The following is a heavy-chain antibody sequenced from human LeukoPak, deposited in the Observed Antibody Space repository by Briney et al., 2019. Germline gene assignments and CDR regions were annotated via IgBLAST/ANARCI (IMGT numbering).Heavy chain of an antibody. D-gene: IGHD3-22*01. J-gene: IGHJ5*02. V-gene: IGHV1-18*01. Sequence: ASVKVSCKASGHTFTSYGISWVRQAPGQGLEWMGWISAYNGNTNYAQKLQGRVTMTTDTSTSTAYMELRSLRSDDTAVYYCAREFYDSSGAFWFDPWGQGTLVTVSS. CDR3: AREFYDSSGAFWFDP. CDR1: GHTFTSYG. CDR2: ISAYNGNT.